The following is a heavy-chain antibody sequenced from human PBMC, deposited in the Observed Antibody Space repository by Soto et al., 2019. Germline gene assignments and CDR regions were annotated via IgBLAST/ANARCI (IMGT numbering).Heavy chain of an antibody. D-gene: IGHD4-17*01. CDR1: GFTFDDYA. CDR2: ISWNSGSI. Sequence: EVQLVESGGGLVQPGRSLRLSCAASGFTFDDYAMHWVRQAPGKGLEWVSGISWNSGSIGYADSVKGRFTISRDNAKNSLYLQMNSLRAEDTALYYCAHYDGNEYFQHWGQGTLVTVSS. CDR3: AHYDGNEYFQH. J-gene: IGHJ1*01. V-gene: IGHV3-9*01.